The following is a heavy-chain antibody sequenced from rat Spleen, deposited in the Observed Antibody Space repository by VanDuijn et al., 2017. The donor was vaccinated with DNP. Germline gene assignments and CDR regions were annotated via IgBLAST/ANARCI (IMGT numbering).Heavy chain of an antibody. V-gene: IGHV5S10*01. CDR2: IIYDGSGT. J-gene: IGHJ2*01. Sequence: EVQLVESGGGLVQPGRSLKLSCAASGFTFSNYGVAWVRQAPKKGLEWVATIIYDGSGTYYRNSVKGRFTISRDNAKSTLYLQMDSLRSEETATYYGATGGDYFDYWGQGVMVTVSS. CDR1: GFTFSNYG. CDR3: ATGGDYFDY.